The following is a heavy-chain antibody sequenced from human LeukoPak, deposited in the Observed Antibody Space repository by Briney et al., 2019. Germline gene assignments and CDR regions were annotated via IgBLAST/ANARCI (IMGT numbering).Heavy chain of an antibody. CDR3: ARYSGYDIWDAFDI. CDR2: IYTSGSA. V-gene: IGHV4-4*07. D-gene: IGHD5-12*01. J-gene: IGHJ3*02. CDR1: GGSISSYY. Sequence: SETLSLTCTVSGGSISSYYWSWIRQPAGKGLEWIGRIYTSGSANYNPSLKSRVTMSVDTSKNQFSLKLSSVTAADTAVYYCARYSGYDIWDAFDIWGQGTMVTVSS.